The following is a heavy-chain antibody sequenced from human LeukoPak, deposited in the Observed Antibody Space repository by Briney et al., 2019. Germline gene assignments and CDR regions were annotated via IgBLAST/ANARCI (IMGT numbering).Heavy chain of an antibody. V-gene: IGHV4-59*08. J-gene: IGHJ5*02. D-gene: IGHD3-10*01. CDR2: ISDSGST. CDR3: ARHATGSYSVPWLDP. CDR1: GGAISSHY. Sequence: SETLSLTCTVSGGAISSHYWSWVRQPPGKGLEWIGYISDSGSTIYNPSLKSRVTILGDTSKNQFSLKLSSVTAADTAVYYCARHATGSYSVPWLDPWGQGTLVTVSS.